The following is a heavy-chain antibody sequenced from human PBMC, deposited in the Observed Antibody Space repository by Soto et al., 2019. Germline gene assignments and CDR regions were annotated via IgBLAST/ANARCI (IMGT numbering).Heavy chain of an antibody. J-gene: IGHJ4*02. CDR2: SNAGNGNT. CDR1: GYTFTSYA. Sequence: GASVKVSCKASGYTFTSYAMHWVRQAPGQRLEWMGWSNAGNGNTKYSQKFQGRVTITRDTSASTDYMELSSLRSEDTAVYYCARDPWKGPTDYWGQGTLVTVSS. CDR3: ARDPWKGPTDY. D-gene: IGHD1-1*01. V-gene: IGHV1-3*01.